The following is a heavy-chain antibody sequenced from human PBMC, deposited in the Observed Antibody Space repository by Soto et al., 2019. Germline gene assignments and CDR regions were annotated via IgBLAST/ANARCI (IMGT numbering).Heavy chain of an antibody. CDR3: ASQRYYYYGMDV. J-gene: IGHJ6*02. CDR2: ISGSGGST. CDR1: GFTFSSYA. V-gene: IGHV3-23*01. Sequence: PGGSLRLSCAASGFTFSSYAMSWVRQAPGKGLEWVSAISGSGGSTYYADSVKGRFTISRDNSKNTLYLQMNNLRAEDTAVYYCASQRYYYYGMDVWGQGTTVTVSS.